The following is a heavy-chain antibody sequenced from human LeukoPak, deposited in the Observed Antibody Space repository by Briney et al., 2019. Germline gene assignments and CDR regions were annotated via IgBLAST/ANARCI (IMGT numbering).Heavy chain of an antibody. CDR2: ISSSSSYI. Sequence: GGSLILSCAASGFTFSSYSMNWVRQAPGKGLEWVSSISSSSSYIYYADSVKGRFTISRDNAKNSLYLQMNSLRAEDTAVYYCARVRREQQLVDYWGQGTLVTVSS. CDR3: ARVRREQQLVDY. V-gene: IGHV3-21*04. CDR1: GFTFSSYS. J-gene: IGHJ4*02. D-gene: IGHD6-13*01.